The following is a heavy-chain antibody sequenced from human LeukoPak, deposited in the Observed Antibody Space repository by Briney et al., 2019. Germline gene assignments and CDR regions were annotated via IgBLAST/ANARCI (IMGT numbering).Heavy chain of an antibody. J-gene: IGHJ6*02. CDR1: GFTFSSYA. D-gene: IGHD3-10*01. CDR3: AKGYGAGFGSGTTNYYYYGMDV. Sequence: GGSLRLSRAASGFTFSSYAMSWVRQAPGKGLEWVSAISGSGGSTYYADSVKGRFTISRDNSKNTLYLQMNSLRAEDTAVYYCAKGYGAGFGSGTTNYYYYGMDVWGQGTTVTVSS. V-gene: IGHV3-23*01. CDR2: ISGSGGST.